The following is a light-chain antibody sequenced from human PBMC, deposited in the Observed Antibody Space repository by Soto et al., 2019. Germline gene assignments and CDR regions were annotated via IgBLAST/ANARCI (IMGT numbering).Light chain of an antibody. J-gene: IGLJ1*01. CDR2: EVT. Sequence: QLVLTQPASVSGSPGQSITISCTGTSGDIGSYNRVSWYQQHPGKAPKLISYEVTDRPSGVSNRFSGSKSGNTASLTISGLQAEDEAEYHCSSYTNINTRACVFGTGTKLTVL. V-gene: IGLV2-14*01. CDR1: SGDIGSYNR. CDR3: SSYTNINTRACV.